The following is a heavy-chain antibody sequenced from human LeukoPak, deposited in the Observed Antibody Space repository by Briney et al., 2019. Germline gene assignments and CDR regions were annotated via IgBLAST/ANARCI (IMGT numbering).Heavy chain of an antibody. CDR3: AGDDGSGSSYPEPPVDY. Sequence: GGSLRLSCAASGFTFNTYAMHWVRQAPGKGLEWVAVISFDGSAKYYANSVKGRFTISRDNSKNMLYLQMNNLRAEDTAVYFCAGDDGSGSSYPEPPVDYWGQGALVTVSS. V-gene: IGHV3-30-3*01. CDR1: GFTFNTYA. D-gene: IGHD3-10*01. J-gene: IGHJ4*02. CDR2: ISFDGSAK.